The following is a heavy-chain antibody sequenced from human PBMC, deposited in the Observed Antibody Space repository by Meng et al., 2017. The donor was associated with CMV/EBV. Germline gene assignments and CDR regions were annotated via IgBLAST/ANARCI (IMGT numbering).Heavy chain of an antibody. CDR2: IYWNDDQ. V-gene: IGHV2-5*01. J-gene: IGHJ5*02. CDR1: GVSLSTSGVG. CDR3: AHRQYNSSSTSCFPSWFDP. Sequence: SGPTLAKPTQTLTLTCTFSGVSLSTSGVGVGWIRQTPGKALEWLALIYWNDDQRYSPSLKSRLTITKDTSKNQVVLTMTNMNPVDTATYYCAHRQYNSSSTSCFPSWFDPWGQGTLVTVSS. D-gene: IGHD2-2*01.